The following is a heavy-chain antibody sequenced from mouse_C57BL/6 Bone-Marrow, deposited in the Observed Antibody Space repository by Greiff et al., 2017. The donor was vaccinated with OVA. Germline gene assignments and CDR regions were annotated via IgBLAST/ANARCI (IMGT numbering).Heavy chain of an antibody. D-gene: IGHD4-1*01. CDR1: GFTFSSYA. J-gene: IGHJ4*01. Sequence: DVMLVESGGGLVKPGGSLKLSCAASGFTFSSYAMSWVRQTPEKRLEWVATISDGGSYTYYPDNVKGRFTISRDNAQNNLYLQMSHLKSEDTAMYYCARELPLGPYYYAMDYWGQGTSVTVSS. V-gene: IGHV5-4*01. CDR3: ARELPLGPYYYAMDY. CDR2: ISDGGSYT.